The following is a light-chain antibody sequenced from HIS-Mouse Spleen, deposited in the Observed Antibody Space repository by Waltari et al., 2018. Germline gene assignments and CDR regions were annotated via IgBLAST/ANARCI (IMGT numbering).Light chain of an antibody. Sequence: QSALTQPRSVSGSPGQSVTISCTGTSSDVGRYNYVSWYQQHPGKAPKLMIYDVSKRPSGVPDRFSGSKSGNTASLTISGLQAEGEADYYCCSYAGSYTGVFGTGTKVTVL. J-gene: IGLJ1*01. CDR1: SSDVGRYNY. CDR3: CSYAGSYTGV. V-gene: IGLV2-11*01. CDR2: DVS.